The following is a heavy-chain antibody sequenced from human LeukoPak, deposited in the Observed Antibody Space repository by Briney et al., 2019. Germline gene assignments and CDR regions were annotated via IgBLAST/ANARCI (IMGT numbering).Heavy chain of an antibody. J-gene: IGHJ4*02. CDR2: ISGSGRST. V-gene: IGHV3-23*01. CDR3: ARSGGYSDPRPYDY. D-gene: IGHD5-18*01. Sequence: PGGSLRLSCAASGFTFAGFATSWVRQAPGKGLEWVSGISGSGRSTYYADSVKGRFTISRDNSKNTLYLQMNSLRAEDTAVYYCARSGGYSDPRPYDYWGQGTLVTVSS. CDR1: GFTFAGFA.